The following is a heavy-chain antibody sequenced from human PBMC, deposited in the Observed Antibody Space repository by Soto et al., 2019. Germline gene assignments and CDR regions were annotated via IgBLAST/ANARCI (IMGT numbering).Heavy chain of an antibody. Sequence: QVQLGQSGAGVKKPGASVKVSCKASGYPFNSYDINWGRQATGQGLEGKGWMNPNSGSTAYAQKFQGRVTMIRNTSISTAYMELSSLRSEDTAVYYCARERGAFDIWGQGTMVTVSS. CDR1: GYPFNSYD. CDR2: MNPNSGST. V-gene: IGHV1-8*01. CDR3: ARERGAFDI. J-gene: IGHJ3*02.